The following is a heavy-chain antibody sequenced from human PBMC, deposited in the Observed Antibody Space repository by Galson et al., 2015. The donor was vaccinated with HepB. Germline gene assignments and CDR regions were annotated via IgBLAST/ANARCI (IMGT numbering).Heavy chain of an antibody. CDR3: ARGPGSFSY. CDR2: VNSGGYAV. D-gene: IGHD1-26*01. CDR1: GFTFNISA. Sequence: SLRLSCAASGFTFNISAMAWVRQVPGKGLEWVSSVNSGGYAVYADSLKGRFTISRDNAKNSVDLQMDSLRSEDTALYYCARGPGSFSYWGQGILVTVSS. V-gene: IGHV3-48*03. J-gene: IGHJ4*02.